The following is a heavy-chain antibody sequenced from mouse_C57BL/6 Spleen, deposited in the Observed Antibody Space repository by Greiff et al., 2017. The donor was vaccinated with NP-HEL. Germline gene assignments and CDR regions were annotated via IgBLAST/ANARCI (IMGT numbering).Heavy chain of an antibody. V-gene: IGHV1-72*01. Sequence: VKLMESGAELVKPGASVKLSCKASGYTFTSYWMHWVKQRPGRGLEWIGRIDPNSGGTKYNEQFKSKATLTVDKPSSTAYMQLSSLTSEDSAVYYCARGGDGPLYAMDYWGQGTSVTVSS. CDR1: GYTFTSYW. CDR3: ARGGDGPLYAMDY. J-gene: IGHJ4*01. D-gene: IGHD2-3*01. CDR2: IDPNSGGT.